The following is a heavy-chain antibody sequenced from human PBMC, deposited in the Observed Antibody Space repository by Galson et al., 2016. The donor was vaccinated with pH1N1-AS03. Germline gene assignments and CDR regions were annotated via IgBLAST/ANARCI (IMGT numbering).Heavy chain of an antibody. Sequence: QSGAEVKKPGESLKISCKASGYSFTNYWIAWVRLMPGKGLEWMGIIFPGEFDTRYSPSFQGQVTISADKSISTAYLEWSSLTASDTAMYYCARSFTSGVNAYDAFDIWGQGTLVTVSS. V-gene: IGHV5-51*01. J-gene: IGHJ3*02. CDR2: IFPGEFDT. D-gene: IGHD6-19*01. CDR3: ARSFTSGVNAYDAFDI. CDR1: GYSFTNYW.